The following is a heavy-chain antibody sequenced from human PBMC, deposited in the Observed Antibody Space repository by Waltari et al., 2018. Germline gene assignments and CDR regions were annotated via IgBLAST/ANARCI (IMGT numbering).Heavy chain of an antibody. J-gene: IGHJ4*02. CDR2: ISFDGAKI. D-gene: IGHD2-15*01. Sequence: QVQLVESGGGVVEPGRSVGVSCAASGFNFNNFAIHWCRQAPGKGLEWVAFISFDGAKIYYTDSVRGRFTISRDNSKNTLYLQMESLKPEDTGVYYCARGGNVVVILAATLDYWGQGALVTVSS. CDR3: ARGGNVVVILAATLDY. CDR1: GFNFNNFA. V-gene: IGHV3-30-3*01.